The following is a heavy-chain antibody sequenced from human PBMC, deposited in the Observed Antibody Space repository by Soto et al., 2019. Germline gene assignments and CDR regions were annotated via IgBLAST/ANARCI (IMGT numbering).Heavy chain of an antibody. V-gene: IGHV1-2*04. Sequence: QVQLVQSGAEVKKPGASVKVSCKASGYIFTGYYMHWVRQAPGQGLEWMGWINPNSGGTNYAQKFQGWVTMTRDTSISTAYMELSRLRSDDTAVYYCARGITGTTSYYYMDVWGKGTTVTVSS. CDR1: GYIFTGYY. CDR3: ARGITGTTSYYYMDV. CDR2: INPNSGGT. J-gene: IGHJ6*03. D-gene: IGHD1-7*01.